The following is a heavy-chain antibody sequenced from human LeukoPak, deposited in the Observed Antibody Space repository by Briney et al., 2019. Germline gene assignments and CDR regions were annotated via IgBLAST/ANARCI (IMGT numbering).Heavy chain of an antibody. V-gene: IGHV3-33*06. J-gene: IGHJ4*02. CDR2: IWYDGSNK. Sequence: PSGGSLRLSCAASGFTFSSYGMHWVRQAPGKGLEWVAVIWYDGSNKYYADSVKGRFTISRDNSKNTLYLQMNSLRAEDTAVYYCAKDYYYDSSGYYLAPVDYWGQGTLVTVSS. D-gene: IGHD3-22*01. CDR1: GFTFSSYG. CDR3: AKDYYYDSSGYYLAPVDY.